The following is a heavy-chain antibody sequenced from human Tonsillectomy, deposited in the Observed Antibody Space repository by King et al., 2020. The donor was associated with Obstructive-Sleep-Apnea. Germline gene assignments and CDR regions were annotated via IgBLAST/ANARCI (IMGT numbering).Heavy chain of an antibody. CDR3: AKDPAVVGKECFDH. CDR1: GFTFDDYG. Sequence: VQLVESGGGLVQPGRSLRLSCAASGFTFDDYGMHWVRQAPGKGLEWVSGISWNSANISYADFVEGRFTIYRDNAKNSLYLHMNSLRAEDTGLYYCAKDPAVVGKECFDHWGQGTLVTVSS. CDR2: ISWNSANI. J-gene: IGHJ4*02. V-gene: IGHV3-9*01. D-gene: IGHD6-19*01.